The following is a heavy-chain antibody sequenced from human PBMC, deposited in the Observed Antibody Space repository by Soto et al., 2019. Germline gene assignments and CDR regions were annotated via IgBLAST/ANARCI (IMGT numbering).Heavy chain of an antibody. CDR1: RLTFSTYD. CDR2: IWSDGSSQ. Sequence: GGSLRLSCAASRLTFSTYDMNWVRQAPGKVLGWVALIWSDGSSQFYGDSVKGRFSISRDNSKNTLSLQMNRLRVEDTAIYYCAGQPRGGDYEVAVWGQGTPVTVSS. J-gene: IGHJ6*02. V-gene: IGHV3-33*01. D-gene: IGHD3-16*01. CDR3: AGQPRGGDYEVAV.